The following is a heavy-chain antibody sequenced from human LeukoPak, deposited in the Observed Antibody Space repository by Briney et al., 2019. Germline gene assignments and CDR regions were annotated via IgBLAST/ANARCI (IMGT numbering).Heavy chain of an antibody. CDR2: ISAYNGNT. CDR1: GYTFTSYG. D-gene: IGHD2-2*01. CDR3: ARGYLSDIVVVPAAFDY. V-gene: IGHV1-18*01. J-gene: IGHJ4*02. Sequence: GASVKVSCKASGYTFTSYGISWVRQAPGQGLKWMGWISAYNGNTNYAQKLQGRVTMTTDTSTSTAYMELRSLRSDDTAVYYCARGYLSDIVVVPAAFDYWGQGTLVTVSS.